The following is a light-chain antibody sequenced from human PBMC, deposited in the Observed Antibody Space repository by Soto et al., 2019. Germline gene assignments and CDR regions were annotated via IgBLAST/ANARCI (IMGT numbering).Light chain of an antibody. V-gene: IGKV1-5*03. CDR1: QSISSW. Sequence: DIQMTQSPSTQSASVGDRVTITCRASQSISSWLAWYQQKPGKAPKLLIYKASSLESGVPSRFSGSGSGTEFTLTISSLQPDDFATYYCQQYSSYWTFGQGTKVEIK. J-gene: IGKJ1*01. CDR3: QQYSSYWT. CDR2: KAS.